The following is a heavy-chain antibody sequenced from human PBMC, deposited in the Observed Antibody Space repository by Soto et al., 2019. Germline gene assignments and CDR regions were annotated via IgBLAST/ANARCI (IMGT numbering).Heavy chain of an antibody. Sequence: EVQLVESGGGLVQPGRSLRLSCXASXXXFXNYXMXXXXQAPGKGLEWVSGISWNSGSIGYAEYVKGRFTISRDNAKNSLYLQMNSLRAEDTALYYCANLDSDWFDPWGQGTLVTVSS. V-gene: IGHV3-9*01. CDR3: ANLDSDWFDP. J-gene: IGHJ5*02. CDR1: XXXFXNYX. CDR2: ISWNSGSI. D-gene: IGHD1-1*01.